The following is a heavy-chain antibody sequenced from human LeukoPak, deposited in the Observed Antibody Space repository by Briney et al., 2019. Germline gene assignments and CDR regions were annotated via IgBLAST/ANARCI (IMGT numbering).Heavy chain of an antibody. V-gene: IGHV1-2*02. J-gene: IGHJ5*02. CDR1: GYTFTGYY. CDR2: INPNGGGT. Sequence: ASVKVSCKASGYTFTGYYMHWVRQAPGQGLEWMGWINPNGGGTNYAQRFQGRVTMTRDTSISTAYMELSRLTSDDTAVYYCARDAISGTTGWFDPWGQRTLVTVSS. CDR3: ARDAISGTTGWFDP. D-gene: IGHD1-7*01.